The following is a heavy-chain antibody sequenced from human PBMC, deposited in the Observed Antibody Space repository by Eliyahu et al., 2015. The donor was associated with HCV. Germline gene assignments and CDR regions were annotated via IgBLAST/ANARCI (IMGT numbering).Heavy chain of an antibody. CDR1: GGFFTNYY. J-gene: IGHJ6*02. Sequence: QVQLQESGPGLVKASETLSLNCTXXGGFFTNYYWIWIRQPAGKGLEWIGRIYMSGKTNYNPSLESRVTMALDTSRNLFSLKLTSVTAADTAVYYCARASESANYYYYFGLDVWRQGTTVSVSS. CDR3: ARASESANYYYYFGLDV. V-gene: IGHV4-4*07. CDR2: IYMSGKT.